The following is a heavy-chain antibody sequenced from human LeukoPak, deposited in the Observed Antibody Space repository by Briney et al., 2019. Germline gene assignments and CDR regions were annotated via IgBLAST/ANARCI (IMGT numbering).Heavy chain of an antibody. CDR3: ATYCSSTSCYELYNWFDP. Sequence: ASVKVSCKASGYTFTGYYMHWVRQAPGQGLEWMGWINPNSGGTNYAQKFQGRVTMTRDTSISTAYMALSRLRSDDTAVYYCATYCSSTSCYELYNWFDPWGQGTLVTVSS. CDR2: INPNSGGT. CDR1: GYTFTGYY. J-gene: IGHJ5*02. D-gene: IGHD2-2*01. V-gene: IGHV1-2*02.